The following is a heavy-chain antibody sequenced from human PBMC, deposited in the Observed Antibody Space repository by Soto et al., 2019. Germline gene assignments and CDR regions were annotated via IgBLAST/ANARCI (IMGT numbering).Heavy chain of an antibody. V-gene: IGHV2-26*01. CDR2: IFSNDEK. D-gene: IGHD3-9*01. CDR3: ARQYDNLTGYPFDP. J-gene: IGHJ5*02. Sequence: QVTLKESGPVLVKPTETLTLTCTVSGFSLSNARMGVSWIRQPPGKALEWLAHIFSNDEKSYSTSLKSRLTTXKXTXXCQVVLTMTNMDAVDTATYYCARQYDNLTGYPFDPWGQGILVTVSS. CDR1: GFSLSNARMG.